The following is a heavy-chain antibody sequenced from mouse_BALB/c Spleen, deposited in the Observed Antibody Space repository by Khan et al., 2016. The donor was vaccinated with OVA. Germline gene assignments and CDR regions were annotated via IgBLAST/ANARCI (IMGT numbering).Heavy chain of an antibody. Sequence: QIQLVQSGPELKKPGETVKISCKASGYTFTSFGMNWVKQSPGKGLKWMGFINTYTGQPTYADDFKGRFALSLETSASTAYLQINNLKNEDTSTDFCARVGYSGTMDYWGQGTSVTVSS. CDR3: ARVGYSGTMDY. V-gene: IGHV9-3-1*01. CDR2: INTYTGQP. CDR1: GYTFTSFG. J-gene: IGHJ4*01. D-gene: IGHD2-14*01.